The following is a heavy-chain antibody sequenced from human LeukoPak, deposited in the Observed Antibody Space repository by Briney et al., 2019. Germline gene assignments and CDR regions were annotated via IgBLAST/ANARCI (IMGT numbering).Heavy chain of an antibody. Sequence: GASVKVSCKASGYTFTSYAMHWVRQAPGQRLEWMGWINAGNGNTKYSQEFQGRVTMTTDTSTSTAYMELRSLRSDDTAVYYCARERSPIVVPAAIGGGIGPYRRGFDYWGQGTLVTVSS. J-gene: IGHJ4*02. CDR1: GYTFTSYA. CDR2: INAGNGNT. D-gene: IGHD2-2*01. CDR3: ARERSPIVVPAAIGGGIGPYRRGFDY. V-gene: IGHV1-3*01.